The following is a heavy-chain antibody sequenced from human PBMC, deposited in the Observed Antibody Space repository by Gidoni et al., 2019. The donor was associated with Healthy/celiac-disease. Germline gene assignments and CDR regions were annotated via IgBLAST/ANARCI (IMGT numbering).Heavy chain of an antibody. V-gene: IGHV1-69*01. CDR1: GGTFSSYA. CDR3: ARDQPAADDYYYYGMDV. Sequence: QVQLMQSGAEVKKPGSSVKVSCKASGGTFSSYAISWVRQAPGQGLEWMGGIIPIFGTANYAQKFQGRVTITADESTSTAYMELSSLRSEDTAVYYCARDQPAADDYYYYGMDVWGQGTTVTVSS. J-gene: IGHJ6*02. CDR2: IIPIFGTA. D-gene: IGHD6-13*01.